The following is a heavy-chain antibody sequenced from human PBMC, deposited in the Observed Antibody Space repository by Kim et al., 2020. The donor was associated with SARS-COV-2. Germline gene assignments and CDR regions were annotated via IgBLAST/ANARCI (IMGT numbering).Heavy chain of an antibody. CDR2: ISYDGSNI. Sequence: GGSLRLSCAASGFTFSSYGMHWVRQAPGKGLEWVAVISYDGSNIYYADSVKGRFTISRDNSKNTLYLQMNSLRAEDTAVYYCAKDGGVGSIVGATWPGYWGQGTLVTVSS. CDR3: AKDGGVGSIVGATWPGY. V-gene: IGHV3-30*18. J-gene: IGHJ4*02. D-gene: IGHD1-26*01. CDR1: GFTFSSYG.